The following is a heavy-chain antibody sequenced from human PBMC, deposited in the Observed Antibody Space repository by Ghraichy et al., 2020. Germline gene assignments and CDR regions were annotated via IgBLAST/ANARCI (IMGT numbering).Heavy chain of an antibody. Sequence: LSLTCATSGFTFPAHAMNWIRQAPGKGLEWVSAISATGGNTYYTDSVRGRFIISRDDSKSTLYLQMNDLRAEDTAKYYCVKSQVRRTYLFDWWGQGTLVTVST. CDR2: ISATGGNT. J-gene: IGHJ4*02. CDR3: VKSQVRRTYLFDW. D-gene: IGHD2-8*01. V-gene: IGHV3-23*01. CDR1: GFTFPAHA.